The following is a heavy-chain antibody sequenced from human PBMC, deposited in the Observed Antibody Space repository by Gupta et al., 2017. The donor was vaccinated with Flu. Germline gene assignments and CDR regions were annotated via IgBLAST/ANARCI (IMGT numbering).Heavy chain of an antibody. J-gene: IGHJ4*02. Sequence: VQLVESGGGLLKPGGSLRLSCAASGFSFNDDWMGWVRQAPGKGLEWVGRMKRKADGGTIDYAAPVKGRFTISRDDSKNMLYLQMNSLKSDDTAVYFCTTDDNVVGAKVYWGQGTLVTVSS. CDR2: MKRKADGGTI. CDR1: GFSFNDDW. CDR3: TTDDNVVGAKVY. V-gene: IGHV3-15*01. D-gene: IGHD1-26*01.